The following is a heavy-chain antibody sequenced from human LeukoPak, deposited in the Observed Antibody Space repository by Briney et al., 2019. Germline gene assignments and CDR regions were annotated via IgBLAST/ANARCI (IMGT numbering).Heavy chain of an antibody. V-gene: IGHV3-23*01. D-gene: IGHD3-10*01. CDR1: GFTFSSYA. CDR2: ISGSGGST. CDR3: AKDFAPYGSGSYYKGDAEYFQH. Sequence: GGSLRLSCAASGFTFSSYAMSWVRQAPGKGLEWVSAISGSGGSTYYADSVKGRFTISRDNSKNTLYLQMNSLRAEDTAVYYCAKDFAPYGSGSYYKGDAEYFQHWGQGTLVTVSS. J-gene: IGHJ1*01.